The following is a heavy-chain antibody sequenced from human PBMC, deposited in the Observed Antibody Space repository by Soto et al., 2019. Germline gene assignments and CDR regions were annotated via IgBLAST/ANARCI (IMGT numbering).Heavy chain of an antibody. CDR3: VRTVPYYYYGMDV. CDR1: GFTFSSYS. CDR2: ISSSSSSI. D-gene: IGHD4-17*01. J-gene: IGHJ6*02. Sequence: GGSLRLSCAASGFTFSSYSMNWVRQAPGKGLEWVSYISSSSSSIYYADSVKGRFTISRDNAKNSLYPQMNSLRADDTAVYYCVRTVPYYYYGMDVWGQGTTVTVSS. V-gene: IGHV3-48*01.